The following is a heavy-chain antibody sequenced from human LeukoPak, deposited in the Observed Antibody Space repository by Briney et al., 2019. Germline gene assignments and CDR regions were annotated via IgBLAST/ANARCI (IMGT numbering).Heavy chain of an antibody. CDR1: GGSISSSTFY. V-gene: IGHV4-39*07. CDR2: LYYSGST. J-gene: IGHJ4*02. CDR3: ARALLGATVLDY. Sequence: SETLSLTCTVSGGSISSSTFYWGWIRQPPGKGLEWIGSLYYSGSTYYNPSLKSRDTISVDTSKNQFSLKLSSVTAADTAVYYCARALLGATVLDYWGQGTLVTVSS. D-gene: IGHD4-17*01.